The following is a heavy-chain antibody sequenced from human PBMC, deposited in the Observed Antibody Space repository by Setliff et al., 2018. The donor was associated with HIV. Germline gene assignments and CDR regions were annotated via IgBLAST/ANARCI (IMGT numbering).Heavy chain of an antibody. CDR2: MSAYSGDT. V-gene: IGHV1-18*04. CDR3: VRGHYYDKTGYGNFDI. Sequence: RASVKVSCKASGYTFTAYGITWVRQAPGQGLEWMGWMSAYSGDTKYAQKIQGRVNMTRDTSTDTAYVELRSLRFDDTALYYCVRGHYYDKTGYGNFDIWGQGTVVTVSS. CDR1: GYTFTAYG. D-gene: IGHD3-22*01. J-gene: IGHJ3*02.